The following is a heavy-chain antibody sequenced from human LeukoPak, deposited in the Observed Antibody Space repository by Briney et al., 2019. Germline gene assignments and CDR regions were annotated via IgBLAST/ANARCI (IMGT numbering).Heavy chain of an antibody. J-gene: IGHJ2*01. CDR1: GFTFSSYG. CDR2: ISYDGSNK. CDR3: ASLRVTMVRGLLPGYFDL. V-gene: IGHV3-30*03. D-gene: IGHD3-10*01. Sequence: PGRSLRLSCAASGFTFSSYGMHWVRQAPGKGLEWVAVISYDGSNKYYADSVKGRFTISRDNSKNTLYLQMNSLRAEDTAVYYCASLRVTMVRGLLPGYFDLWGRGTLVTVSS.